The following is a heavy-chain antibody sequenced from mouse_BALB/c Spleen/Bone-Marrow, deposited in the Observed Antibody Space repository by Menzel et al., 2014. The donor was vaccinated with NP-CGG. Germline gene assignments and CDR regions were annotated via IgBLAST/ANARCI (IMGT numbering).Heavy chain of an antibody. CDR2: IDPANGNT. CDR1: GFNIKDTY. V-gene: IGHV14-3*02. J-gene: IGHJ3*01. Sequence: EVQLQQSGAELVKPGASVKLSCTASGFNIKDTYMHWVKQRPEQGLEWIGRIDPANGNTKYDPKFQGKATITADTSSNTAYLQPSSLTSEDTAVHYCASYYYGSSGFAYWGQGTLVTVSA. CDR3: ASYYYGSSGFAY. D-gene: IGHD1-1*01.